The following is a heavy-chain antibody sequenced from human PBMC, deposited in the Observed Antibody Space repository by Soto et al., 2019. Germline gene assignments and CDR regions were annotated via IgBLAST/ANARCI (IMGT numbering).Heavy chain of an antibody. CDR2: MNPFSGNA. CDR3: TRGQGNH. CDR1: GYTFTSYD. J-gene: IGHJ4*02. V-gene: IGHV1-8*01. Sequence: QVQLVQSGAEVKKPGASVRVSCKASGYTFTSYDIYWMRQATGQGLEWMGWMNPFSGNAVYTQKFQDRVTMTRDTSINTAYMEMSGLRSEDTAVYYCTRGQGNHWGQGSLVTVSS.